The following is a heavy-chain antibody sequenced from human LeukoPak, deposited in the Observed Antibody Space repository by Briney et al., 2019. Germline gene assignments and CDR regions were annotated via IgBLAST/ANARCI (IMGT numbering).Heavy chain of an antibody. D-gene: IGHD1-26*01. CDR3: ARGWELYYFDY. Sequence: SVKVSCKASGGTFSSYAISWVRQAPGQGLEWMGRIIPILGVSNYAQKFQGRVTITADRSTSTAYMELSSLRSEDTAVYYCARGWELYYFDYWGQGTLVTVSS. J-gene: IGHJ4*02. V-gene: IGHV1-69*04. CDR2: IIPILGVS. CDR1: GGTFSSYA.